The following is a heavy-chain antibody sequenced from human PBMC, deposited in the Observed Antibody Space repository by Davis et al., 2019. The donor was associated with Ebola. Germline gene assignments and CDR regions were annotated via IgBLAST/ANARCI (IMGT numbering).Heavy chain of an antibody. Sequence: SVTVSRKASLGTFSSYTIRRVRQAPGQGLEWMGRLIPILGIANYAQKFQGRVTITADKSTSTAYMELGSLRSEDTAVYYCARSDGPPQKYYYDYGMDVWGQGTTVTVSS. CDR1: LGTFSSYT. J-gene: IGHJ6*02. D-gene: IGHD5-24*01. CDR2: LIPILGIA. CDR3: ARSDGPPQKYYYDYGMDV. V-gene: IGHV1-69*02.